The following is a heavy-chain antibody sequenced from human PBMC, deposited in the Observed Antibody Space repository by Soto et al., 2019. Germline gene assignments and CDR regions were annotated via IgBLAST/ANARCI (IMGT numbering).Heavy chain of an antibody. CDR2: IYWNDDK. J-gene: IGHJ5*02. CDR3: AHENHQFSRFDP. V-gene: IGHV2-5*01. CDR1: GFSLSTSGVG. Sequence: SGPTLVNPTQTLTLTCTFSGFSLSTSGVGVGWIRQPPGKALEWLALIYWNDDKRYSPSLKGRLTITKDTSKNQVVLTMTNMDPVDTATYYCAHENHQFSRFDPWGQGTLVTVSS.